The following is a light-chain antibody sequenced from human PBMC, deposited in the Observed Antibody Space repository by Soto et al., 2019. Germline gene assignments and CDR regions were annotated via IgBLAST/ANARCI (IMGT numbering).Light chain of an antibody. CDR2: DAS. V-gene: IGKV3-20*01. J-gene: IGKJ4*01. CDR1: QSVGRNY. Sequence: EIVLTQSPGTLSLSPGEGATLSCRASQSVGRNYLAWYQQKLGQAPRLLIYDASSRATGIPDRFSGSGSGTDFTLTISRLEPEDFAVYYWQQYASSPLTFGGGTKVEIK. CDR3: QQYASSPLT.